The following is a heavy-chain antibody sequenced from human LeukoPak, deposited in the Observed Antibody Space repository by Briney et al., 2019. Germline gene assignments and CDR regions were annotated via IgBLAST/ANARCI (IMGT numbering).Heavy chain of an antibody. CDR3: ARGGNCSGGSCYYKYFDY. CDR2: IYYSGST. CDR1: GGSISSYY. V-gene: IGHV4-59*01. J-gene: IGHJ4*02. D-gene: IGHD2-15*01. Sequence: SETLSLTCTVSGGSISSYYWSWIRQPPEKGLEWIGYIYYSGSTNYNPSLNSRVTISVDTSKNQFSLKLSSVTAADTAVYYCARGGNCSGGSCYYKYFDYWGQGTLVTVSS.